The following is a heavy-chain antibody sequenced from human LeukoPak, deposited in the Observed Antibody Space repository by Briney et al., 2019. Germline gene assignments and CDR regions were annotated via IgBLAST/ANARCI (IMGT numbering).Heavy chain of an antibody. CDR2: IYHSGST. CDR3: ATHCSSTSCYENGMDV. J-gene: IGHJ6*04. CDR1: GYSISSGYY. Sequence: SETLSLTCAVSGYSISSGYYWGWIRQPPGKGLEWIGSIYHSGSTYYNPSLKSRVTISVDTSKNQFSLKLSSVTAADTVVYYCATHCSSTSCYENGMDVWGKGTTVTVSS. V-gene: IGHV4-38-2*01. D-gene: IGHD2-2*01.